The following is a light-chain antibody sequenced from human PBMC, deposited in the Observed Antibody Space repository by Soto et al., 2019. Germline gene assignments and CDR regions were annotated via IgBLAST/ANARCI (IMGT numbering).Light chain of an antibody. CDR1: QSVSSSY. CDR2: GAS. Sequence: EIVMTQSPATLSVSPGERATLSCRASQSVSSSYLAWYQQKAGQAPRLLIYGASSRATGIPDRFSGGGSGTDFSLTISRLDPEDFAVYYCQQYRSSPITFGQGTRLEI. J-gene: IGKJ5*01. V-gene: IGKV3-20*01. CDR3: QQYRSSPIT.